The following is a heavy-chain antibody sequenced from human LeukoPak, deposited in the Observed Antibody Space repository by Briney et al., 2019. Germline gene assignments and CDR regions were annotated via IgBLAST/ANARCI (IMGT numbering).Heavy chain of an antibody. D-gene: IGHD2-15*01. Sequence: SETLSLTCTVSGGSISSSSYYWGWIRQPPGKGLEWIGYIYYSGSTYYNPSLKSRVTISVDTSKNQFSLKLSSVTAADTAVYYCARGYCSGGSCYQLGYWGQGTLVTVSS. V-gene: IGHV4-31*03. CDR3: ARGYCSGGSCYQLGY. J-gene: IGHJ4*02. CDR2: IYYSGST. CDR1: GGSISSSSYY.